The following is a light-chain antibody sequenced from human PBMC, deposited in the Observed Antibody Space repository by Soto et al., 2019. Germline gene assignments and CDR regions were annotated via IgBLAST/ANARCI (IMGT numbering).Light chain of an antibody. CDR2: GAS. Sequence: EIVLTQSPGTLSLSPGERATLSCRASQSVSSTYVAWYQQKPGQAPRLLIYGASRRATGIPDRFSGSGSGTDFTRTISRLEPEDFGVYYCQQYDSSLYTFGQGTKLEIK. V-gene: IGKV3-20*01. CDR1: QSVSSTY. J-gene: IGKJ2*01. CDR3: QQYDSSLYT.